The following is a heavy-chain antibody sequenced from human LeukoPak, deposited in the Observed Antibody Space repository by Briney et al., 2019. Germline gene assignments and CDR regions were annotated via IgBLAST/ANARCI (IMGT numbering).Heavy chain of an antibody. CDR1: GGTFSSYA. V-gene: IGHV1-69*13. CDR2: IIPIFGTA. Sequence: SVKVSCKASGGTFSSYAISWVRQAPGQGLEWMGGIIPIFGTANYAQKFQGGVTITADESTSTAYMELSSLRSDDTAVYYCARETQQLVNYYGMDVWGQGTTVTVSS. CDR3: ARETQQLVNYYGMDV. D-gene: IGHD6-13*01. J-gene: IGHJ6*02.